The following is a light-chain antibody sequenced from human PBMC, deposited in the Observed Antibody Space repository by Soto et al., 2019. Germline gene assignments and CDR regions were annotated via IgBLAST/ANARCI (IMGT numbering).Light chain of an antibody. CDR3: QQYNSWT. V-gene: IGKV1-5*03. Sequence: DIQMTQSPSTLSASVGDRVTITCRASQSISSWLAWYQQKAGKAPKLLIYRASSLESGVPSRFNGSGSGTEFTLTITSLQPDDFATYYCQQYNSWTFGQGTKVEIQ. CDR2: RAS. J-gene: IGKJ1*01. CDR1: QSISSW.